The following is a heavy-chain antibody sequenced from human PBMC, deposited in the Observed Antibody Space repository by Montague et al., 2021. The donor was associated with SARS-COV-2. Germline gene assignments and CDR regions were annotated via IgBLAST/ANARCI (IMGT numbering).Heavy chain of an antibody. Sequence: TLSLTCTVSVGSINTDTYFWSWIRQPAGKGLEWIGRIWTSGTTKYNPTLKSRVTMSMDTSKKQFSLNVTSVTAADTAVYYCARGAKYYGFYHPFEDWGQGALVTVSS. D-gene: IGHD3-16*01. V-gene: IGHV4-61*02. CDR3: ARGAKYYGFYHPFED. CDR2: IWTSGTT. J-gene: IGHJ4*02. CDR1: VGSINTDTYF.